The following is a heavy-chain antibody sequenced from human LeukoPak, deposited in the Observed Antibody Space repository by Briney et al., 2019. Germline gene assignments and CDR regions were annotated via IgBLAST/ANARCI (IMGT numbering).Heavy chain of an antibody. Sequence: GGSLRLSCAASGFTFSSYAMSWVRQAPGKGLEWVSAISGSGGGTYYADSVKGRFTISRDNSKDTLYLQMNSLRAEDTAVYYCAKDRGYSYGPGGFDYWGQGTLVTVSS. CDR2: ISGSGGGT. CDR1: GFTFSSYA. CDR3: AKDRGYSYGPGGFDY. V-gene: IGHV3-23*01. J-gene: IGHJ4*02. D-gene: IGHD5-18*01.